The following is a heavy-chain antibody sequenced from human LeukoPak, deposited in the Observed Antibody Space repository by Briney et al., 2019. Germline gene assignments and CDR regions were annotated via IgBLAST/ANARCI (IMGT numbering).Heavy chain of an antibody. CDR3: ARGYCSGGSCWAWYYYYGMDV. J-gene: IGHJ6*02. CDR1: GGSISSSIYY. V-gene: IGHV4-39*01. D-gene: IGHD2-15*01. Sequence: PSETLSLTCTVSGGSISSSIYYWGWIRQPPGKGLEWIGSIYYSGSTYYNPSLKSRVTIFVDTSKNQFSLKLSSLTAADTAVYYCARGYCSGGSCWAWYYYYGMDVWGQGTTVTVSS. CDR2: IYYSGST.